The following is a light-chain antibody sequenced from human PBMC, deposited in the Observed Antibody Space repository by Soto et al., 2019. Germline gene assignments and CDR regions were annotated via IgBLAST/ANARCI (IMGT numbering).Light chain of an antibody. CDR1: SSDVGGYNY. V-gene: IGLV2-14*01. CDR2: EVS. J-gene: IGLJ2*01. Sequence: QSALTQPASVSGSPGQSITISCTGTSSDVGGYNYVSWYQQHPGKDPKLMIYEVSYRPSGVSNRFYASKSGNTASLTISGLQAEDEADYYCRSYTSSSTLVFGGGTKLTVL. CDR3: RSYTSSSTLV.